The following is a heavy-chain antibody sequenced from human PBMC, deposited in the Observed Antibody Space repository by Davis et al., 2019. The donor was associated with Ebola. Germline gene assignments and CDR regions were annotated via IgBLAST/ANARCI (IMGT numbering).Heavy chain of an antibody. CDR3: ARGPVRFLEWFPYYYGMDV. J-gene: IGHJ6*02. CDR1: GFTFSDYY. D-gene: IGHD3-3*01. V-gene: IGHV3-11*04. Sequence: GESLKISCAASGFTFSDYYMSWIRQAPGKGLEWVSYISSSGSTIYYADSVKGRFTISRDNSKNTLYLQMNSLRAEDTAVYYCARGPVRFLEWFPYYYGMDVWGQGTTVTVSS. CDR2: ISSSGSTI.